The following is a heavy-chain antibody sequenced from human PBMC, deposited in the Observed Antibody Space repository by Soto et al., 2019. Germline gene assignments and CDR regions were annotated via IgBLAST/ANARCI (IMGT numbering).Heavy chain of an antibody. D-gene: IGHD6-13*01. V-gene: IGHV4-59*08. CDR2: IYYSGST. CDR1: GGSISSYY. Sequence: QVQLQESGPGLVKPSETLSLTCTVSGGSISSYYWSWIRQPPGKGLEWIGYIYYSGSTNYNPSLTSRATXXLXTXXNEFSLKLSSVTAADTAVYYCARHQGYSSSWYFDYWGQGTLVTVSS. J-gene: IGHJ4*02. CDR3: ARHQGYSSSWYFDY.